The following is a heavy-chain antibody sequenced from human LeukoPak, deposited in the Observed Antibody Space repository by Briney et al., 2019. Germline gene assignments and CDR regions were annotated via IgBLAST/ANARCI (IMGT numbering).Heavy chain of an antibody. CDR3: ARRGYSYADAFDI. Sequence: SETLSLTCTVSGGSISSGGYYWSWIRQHPGKGLEWIGYIYYSGSTYYNPSLKSRVTISVDTSKNQFSLKLSSVTAADTAVYYCARRGYSYADAFDIWGQGTVVTVSS. CDR2: IYYSGST. V-gene: IGHV4-31*03. D-gene: IGHD5-18*01. J-gene: IGHJ3*02. CDR1: GGSISSGGYY.